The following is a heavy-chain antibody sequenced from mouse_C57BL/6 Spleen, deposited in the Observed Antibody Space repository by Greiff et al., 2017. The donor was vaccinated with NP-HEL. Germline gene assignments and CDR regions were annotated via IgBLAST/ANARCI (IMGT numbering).Heavy chain of an antibody. J-gene: IGHJ2*01. D-gene: IGHD2-5*01. CDR3: TRPYYSNRYYFDY. V-gene: IGHV14-1*01. CDR2: IDPEDGDT. Sequence: EVQLQQSGAELVRPGASVKLSCTASGFNIKDYYMHWVKQRPEQGLEWIGRIDPEDGDTEYAPKFQGKATMTADTSSNTAYLQLSSLTSEDTAVYYCTRPYYSNRYYFDYWGQGTTLTVSS. CDR1: GFNIKDYY.